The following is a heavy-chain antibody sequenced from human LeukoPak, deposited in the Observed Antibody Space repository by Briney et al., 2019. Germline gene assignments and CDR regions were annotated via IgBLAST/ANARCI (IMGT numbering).Heavy chain of an antibody. V-gene: IGHV1-2*02. CDR1: GDSFSDSY. Sequence: VASVKVSCKASGDSFSDSYIHWVRQAPGQGPEWMGWINLNTGGVNYAQKFDGRFSMTRDTSINTAFMELSGLRFDDTAVYYCGTVRGILSYFDLWGRGTLVTVSS. J-gene: IGHJ2*01. CDR3: GTVRGILSYFDL. D-gene: IGHD3-16*01. CDR2: INLNTGGV.